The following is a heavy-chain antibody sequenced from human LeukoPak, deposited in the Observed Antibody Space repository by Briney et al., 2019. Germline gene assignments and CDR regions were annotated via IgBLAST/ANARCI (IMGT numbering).Heavy chain of an antibody. CDR1: GGSISHYY. CDR3: ATRYGSGNWDYYFDY. Sequence: SETLSLTCTVSGGSISHYYWTWIRQPPGKGLEWIGDIYDSGSTNYSPSLRSRVTISADMSKNQFSLKLTSVTAADMAVYYCATRYGSGNWDYYFDYWGQGTLVTVSS. V-gene: IGHV4-59*01. D-gene: IGHD3-10*01. CDR2: IYDSGST. J-gene: IGHJ4*02.